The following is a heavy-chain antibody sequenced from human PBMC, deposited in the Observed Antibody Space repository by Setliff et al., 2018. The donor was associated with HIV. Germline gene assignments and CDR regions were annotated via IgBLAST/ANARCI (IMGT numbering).Heavy chain of an antibody. Sequence: PGGSLRLSCAASGFTFSNYAMSWVRQAPGEGLEWFSAILSTGERTFYADSVKGRFTISRDNSKNTVYLQMNSLRAEDTAEYYCAKELAASGLGYFDSWGRGILVTVSS. CDR1: GFTFSNYA. V-gene: IGHV3-23*01. J-gene: IGHJ4*02. CDR2: ILSTGERT. D-gene: IGHD3-22*01. CDR3: AKELAASGLGYFDS.